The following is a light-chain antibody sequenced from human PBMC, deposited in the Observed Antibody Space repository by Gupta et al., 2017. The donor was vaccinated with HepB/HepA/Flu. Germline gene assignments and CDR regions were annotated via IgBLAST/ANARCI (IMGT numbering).Light chain of an antibody. CDR3: RVSDSGSAHEV. V-gene: IGLV3-21*04. Sequence: SYVLTQPPSVSVAPGKTARITCGGNNIGIKSVHWYHQRPGQATVRVIFYDSDRPSGIHERGSCYNAGNKATPHISRVEAGEEDDYYGRVSDSGSAHEVFGGGTKLTVL. CDR2: YDS. CDR1: NIGIKS. J-gene: IGLJ2*01.